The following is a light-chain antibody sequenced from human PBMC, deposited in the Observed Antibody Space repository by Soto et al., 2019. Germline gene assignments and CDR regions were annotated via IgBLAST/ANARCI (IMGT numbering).Light chain of an antibody. CDR1: QDISNY. CDR2: DAC. J-gene: IGKJ4*01. Sequence: DIQMTQSPSSLSASVGDRVTITCQASQDISNYLNWYQQKPGKAPKLLIYDACNLETWVPSGFSGSGSWTSFTVTTLTLQNEDIARYYCQQHDNLCITFGGGTNVEVK. V-gene: IGKV1-33*01. CDR3: QQHDNLCIT.